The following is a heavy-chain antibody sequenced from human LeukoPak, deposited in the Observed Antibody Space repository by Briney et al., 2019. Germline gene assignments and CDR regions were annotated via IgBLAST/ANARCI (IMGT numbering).Heavy chain of an antibody. J-gene: IGHJ4*02. CDR1: GFTFSSYA. D-gene: IGHD3-10*01. CDR3: VKTVYGTMVRGVITSPLDY. V-gene: IGHV3-64D*06. Sequence: PGGSLRLSCSASGFTFSSYAMHWVRQAPGKGLEYVSAISSNGGSTYYADSVKGRFTISRDNSKNTLYLQMSSLRAEDTAGYYCVKTVYGTMVRGVITSPLDYWGQGTLVTVSS. CDR2: ISSNGGST.